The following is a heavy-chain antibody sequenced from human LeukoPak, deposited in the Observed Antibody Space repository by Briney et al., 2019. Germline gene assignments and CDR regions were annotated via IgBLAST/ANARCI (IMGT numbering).Heavy chain of an antibody. CDR1: GVSFSGYY. V-gene: IGHV4-34*01. J-gene: IGHJ6*04. D-gene: IGHD2-2*01. Sequence: PSETLSLTCAVYGVSFSGYYWSWLRQPPGKGLEWLGEINHSGSTNYNPSLKSRVTISVDTSKNQFSLKLSSVTAADTAVYYCARGRGYCSSTSCYPHYYGMDVWGKGTTVTVSS. CDR3: ARGRGYCSSTSCYPHYYGMDV. CDR2: INHSGST.